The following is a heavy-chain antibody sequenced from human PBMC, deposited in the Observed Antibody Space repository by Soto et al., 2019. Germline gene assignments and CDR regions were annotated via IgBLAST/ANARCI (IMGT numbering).Heavy chain of an antibody. J-gene: IGHJ6*03. CDR3: ARESGGATATLDYYYFYMDV. V-gene: IGHV1-2*04. CDR2: INPNSGVT. Sequence: QVQLVQSGAEVKKPGASVTVSCRASGDTFTGYYMHWVRQAPGQGLEWMGWINPNSGVTKYAQKFQGWVTMTRDTSIRTVYMELSRLRSDDTAVYYCARESGGATATLDYYYFYMDVWVTGTTVTVSS. CDR1: GDTFTGYY. D-gene: IGHD5-12*01.